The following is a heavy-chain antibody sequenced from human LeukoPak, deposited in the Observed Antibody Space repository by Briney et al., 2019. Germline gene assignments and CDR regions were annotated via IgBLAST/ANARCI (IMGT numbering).Heavy chain of an antibody. V-gene: IGHV4-30-2*01. D-gene: IGHD5-18*01. CDR1: GGSISSGGYS. CDR2: IYHSGST. J-gene: IGHJ3*02. CDR3: ARAGAMDRRGAFDI. Sequence: PSETLSLTCAVSGGSISSGGYSWSWIRQPPGKGLEWIGYIYHSGSTYYNPSLKSRVTISVDRSKNQFSLKLSSVTAADTAVYYCARAGAMDRRGAFDIWGQGTMVTVSS.